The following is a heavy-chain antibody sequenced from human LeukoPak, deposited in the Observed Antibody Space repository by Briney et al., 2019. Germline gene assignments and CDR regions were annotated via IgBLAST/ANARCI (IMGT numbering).Heavy chain of an antibody. J-gene: IGHJ4*02. CDR3: ARLAAISGSDYPDD. CDR2: IFYSGNT. CDR1: GVSISSYY. V-gene: IGHV4-59*08. D-gene: IGHD1-26*01. Sequence: SETLSLTCTVSGVSISSYYWSWIRQPPGKGLEWIGYIFYSGNTIYNPSLRSRVTISADTSKNHFSLRLRSVTAADTAVYYCARLAAISGSDYPDDWGQGTLVAVSS.